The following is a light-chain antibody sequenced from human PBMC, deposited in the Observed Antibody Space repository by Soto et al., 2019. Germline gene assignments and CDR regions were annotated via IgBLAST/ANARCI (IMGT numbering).Light chain of an antibody. J-gene: IGLJ2*01. V-gene: IGLV2-14*03. CDR3: CSYAGSSTAI. Sequence: QSALTQPASVSGSPGQSITISCTGTSSDVGAYNFVSWHQQHPGKAPKLMIYNVYDRPSGISYRFSGSKSGNTASLTISGLQGEDEADYYCCSYAGSSTAIFGGGTKLTVL. CDR2: NVY. CDR1: SSDVGAYNF.